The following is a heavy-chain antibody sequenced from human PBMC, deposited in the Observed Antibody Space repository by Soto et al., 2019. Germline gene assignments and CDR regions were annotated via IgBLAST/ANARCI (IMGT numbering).Heavy chain of an antibody. V-gene: IGHV3-21*01. CDR1: GFTFSSYS. CDR3: ARALVVVAATPNYYYGMDV. D-gene: IGHD2-15*01. J-gene: IGHJ6*02. CDR2: ISSSSSYI. Sequence: EVQLVESGGGLVKPGGSLRLSCAASGFTFSSYSMNWVRQAPGKGLEWVSSISSSSSYIYYADAVKGRFTISRDNPKISLYLQMNSLRAEDTAVYYCARALVVVAATPNYYYGMDVWGQGTTVTVSS.